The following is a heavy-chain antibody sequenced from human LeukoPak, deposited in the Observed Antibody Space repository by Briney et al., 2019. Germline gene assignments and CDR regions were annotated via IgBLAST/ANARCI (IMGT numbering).Heavy chain of an antibody. CDR3: AREPYGGNLYYFDY. J-gene: IGHJ4*02. V-gene: IGHV3-53*01. CDR1: GFTVSSNY. Sequence: GGSLRLSCAASGFTVSSNYMNWVRQAPGKGLEWVSVIYSGGSTYYADSVKGRFTISRDNSKNTLYLQMSSLRAEDTAVYYCAREPYGGNLYYFDYWGQGTLVTVSS. D-gene: IGHD4-23*01. CDR2: IYSGGST.